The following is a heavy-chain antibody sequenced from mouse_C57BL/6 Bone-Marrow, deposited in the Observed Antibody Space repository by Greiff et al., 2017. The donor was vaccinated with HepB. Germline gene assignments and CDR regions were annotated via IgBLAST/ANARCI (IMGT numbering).Heavy chain of an antibody. J-gene: IGHJ2*01. D-gene: IGHD1-1*01. Sequence: EVNLVESGGGLVQPGGSMKLSCVASGFTFSNYWMNWVRQSPEKGLEWVAQIRLKSDNYATHYAESVKGRFTISRDDSKSSVYLQMNNLRAEDTGIYYCTGPYYGSSSYFDYWGQGTTLTVSS. CDR2: IRLKSDNYAT. V-gene: IGHV6-3*01. CDR1: GFTFSNYW. CDR3: TGPYYGSSSYFDY.